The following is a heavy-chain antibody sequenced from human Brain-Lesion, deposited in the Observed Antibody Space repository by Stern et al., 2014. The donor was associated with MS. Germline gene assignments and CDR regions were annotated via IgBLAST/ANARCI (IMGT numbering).Heavy chain of an antibody. Sequence: QLQLQESGPGLVKPSETLSLTCAVSGDSISSYTHYWAWIRQPPGKGLEWIGSVYYSGATYYNPSLQSPVTISVDTSQNHFSPGLNSVTAADTAVYYCAKHACTGAACPFDLWGQGTLVTVSS. J-gene: IGHJ4*02. CDR2: VYYSGAT. CDR1: GDSISSYTHY. D-gene: IGHD2-8*02. CDR3: AKHACTGAACPFDL. V-gene: IGHV4-39*01.